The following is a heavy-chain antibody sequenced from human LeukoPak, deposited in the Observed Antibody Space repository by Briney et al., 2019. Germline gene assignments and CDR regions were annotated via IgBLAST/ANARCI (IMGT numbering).Heavy chain of an antibody. V-gene: IGHV1-69*06. D-gene: IGHD3-10*01. Sequence: HWASVKVSCKASGSTFSSYAISWVRQAPGQGLEWMGGIIPIFGTANYAQKFQGRVTITADKSTSTAYMELSSLRSEDTAVYYCARVASWFGELPHTKYFDYWGQGTLATVSS. CDR2: IIPIFGTA. CDR1: GSTFSSYA. J-gene: IGHJ4*02. CDR3: ARVASWFGELPHTKYFDY.